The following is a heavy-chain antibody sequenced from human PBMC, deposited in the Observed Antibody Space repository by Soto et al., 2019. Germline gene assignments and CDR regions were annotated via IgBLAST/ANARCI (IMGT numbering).Heavy chain of an antibody. CDR2: INPNSGGT. CDR1: GYTFTGYY. Sequence: GASVKVSCKASGYTFTGYYMHWVRQAPGQGLEWMGWINPNSGGTNYAQKFQGRVTMTRDTSISTAYMELSRLRSDDTAGYYCARDRSSSWYAPPGGGDGMDVWGQGTTVTVSS. J-gene: IGHJ6*02. V-gene: IGHV1-2*02. D-gene: IGHD6-13*01. CDR3: ARDRSSSWYAPPGGGDGMDV.